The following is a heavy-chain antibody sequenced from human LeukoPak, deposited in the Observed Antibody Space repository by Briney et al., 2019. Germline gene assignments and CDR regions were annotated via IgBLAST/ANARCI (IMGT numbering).Heavy chain of an antibody. Sequence: RASVKVSCKASGYTFTGYYMHWVRQAPGQGLEWMGRINPNSGGINYAQKFQGRVTMTRDTSISTAYMELSRLRSDDTAVYYCARVGFDGSGSYYNSWGQGTLVTVSS. V-gene: IGHV1-2*06. CDR3: ARVGFDGSGSYYNS. CDR2: INPNSGGI. D-gene: IGHD3-10*01. J-gene: IGHJ4*02. CDR1: GYTFTGYY.